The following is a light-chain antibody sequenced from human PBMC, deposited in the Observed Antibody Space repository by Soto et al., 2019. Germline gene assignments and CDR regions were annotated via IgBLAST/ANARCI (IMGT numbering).Light chain of an antibody. V-gene: IGLV2-14*01. CDR1: SSDVGSYNY. CDR2: DVS. CDR3: SSYTSSSTLV. Sequence: QSALTQPASVSGSPGQSITISCTGTSSDVGSYNYVSWYQQHQGKAPKLMIYDVSNRPSGVSNRFSGSKSGNTASLTISGLQAEDEADYYCSSYTSSSTLVFGGGTKLTVL. J-gene: IGLJ2*01.